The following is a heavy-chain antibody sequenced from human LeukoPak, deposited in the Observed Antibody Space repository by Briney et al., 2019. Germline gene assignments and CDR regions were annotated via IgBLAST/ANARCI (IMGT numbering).Heavy chain of an antibody. V-gene: IGHV4-59*01. D-gene: IGHD6-19*01. Sequence: PSETLSLTCTVSGGSISSYYWSWIRQPPGKGLEWIGYIYYSGSTNYNPSLKSRVTISVDTSKNQFSLKLSSVTAADTAVYYCTRAPIAVAGTGPFDYWGQGTLVTVSS. CDR2: IYYSGST. CDR3: TRAPIAVAGTGPFDY. J-gene: IGHJ4*02. CDR1: GGSISSYY.